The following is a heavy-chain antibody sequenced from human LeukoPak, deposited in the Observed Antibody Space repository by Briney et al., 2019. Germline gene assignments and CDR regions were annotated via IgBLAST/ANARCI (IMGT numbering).Heavy chain of an antibody. D-gene: IGHD3-22*01. CDR3: ARTSEYYYDSSGYYSDAFDI. Sequence: PSETLSLTCAVYGGSFSGYYWSWIRQPPGKGLEWIGEINHSGSTNYNPSLKSRVTISVDTSKNQFSLKLSSVTAADTAVYYCARTSEYYYDSSGYYSDAFDIWGQGTMVTVSS. V-gene: IGHV4-34*01. CDR2: INHSGST. J-gene: IGHJ3*02. CDR1: GGSFSGYY.